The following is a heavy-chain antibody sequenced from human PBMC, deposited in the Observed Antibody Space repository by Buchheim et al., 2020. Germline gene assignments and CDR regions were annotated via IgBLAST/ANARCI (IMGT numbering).Heavy chain of an antibody. CDR3: ARDLQQWLSGYYYYMDV. J-gene: IGHJ6*03. CDR2: ISSSSSYI. D-gene: IGHD6-19*01. Sequence: EVQLVESGGGLVKPGGSLRLSYAASGFTFSSYSMNWVRQAPGKGLEWVSSISSSSSYIYYADSVKGRFTISRDNAKNSLYLQMNSLRAEDTAVYYCARDLQQWLSGYYYYMDVWGKGTT. V-gene: IGHV3-21*01. CDR1: GFTFSSYS.